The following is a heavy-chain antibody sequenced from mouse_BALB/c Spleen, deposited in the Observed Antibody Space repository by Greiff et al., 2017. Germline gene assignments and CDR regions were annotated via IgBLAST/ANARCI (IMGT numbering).Heavy chain of an antibody. V-gene: IGHV1-7*01. J-gene: IGHJ2*01. CDR2: INPSTGYT. CDR3: ARGDVRGYFDY. Sequence: QVQLKESGAELAKPGASVKMSCKASGYTFTSYWMHWVKQRPGQGLEWIGYINPSTGYTEYNQKFKDKATLTADKSSSTAYMQLSSLTSEDSAVYYCARGDVRGYFDYWGQGTTLTVSS. CDR1: GYTFTSYW.